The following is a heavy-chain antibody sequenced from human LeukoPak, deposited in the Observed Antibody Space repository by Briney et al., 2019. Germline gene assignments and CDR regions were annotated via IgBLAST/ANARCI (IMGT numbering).Heavy chain of an antibody. V-gene: IGHV4-59*01. CDR1: GGSISSYY. J-gene: IGHJ5*02. Sequence: SETLSLTCTVSGGSISSYYWSWIRQPPGKGLEWIGYIYYSGSTNYSPSLKSRVTISVDTSRNQFSLKLSSVTAADTAVYYCAREGTIYDPPSWFDPWGQGTLVTVSS. CDR3: AREGTIYDPPSWFDP. CDR2: IYYSGST. D-gene: IGHD3-3*01.